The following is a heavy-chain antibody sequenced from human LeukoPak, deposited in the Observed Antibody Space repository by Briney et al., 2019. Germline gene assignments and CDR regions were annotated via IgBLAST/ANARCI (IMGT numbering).Heavy chain of an antibody. V-gene: IGHV1-46*01. CDR1: GYTFTSYY. CDR2: IIPHGGGT. Sequence: GASVMVSCRASGYTFTSYYMNWVRQAPGQGGGGMGMIIPHGGGTDYAQKFQGTVTMTSDTSTSTVYMDLSSLRSEDTAVYYCAREGSAGTPDYWGPGTLVTVSS. J-gene: IGHJ4*02. D-gene: IGHD3-10*01. CDR3: AREGSAGTPDY.